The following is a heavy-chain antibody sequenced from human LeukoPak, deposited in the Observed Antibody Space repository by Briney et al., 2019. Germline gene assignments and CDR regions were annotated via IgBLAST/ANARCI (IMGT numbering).Heavy chain of an antibody. D-gene: IGHD6-13*01. CDR3: ARDVVAAAGTKNWFDR. J-gene: IGHJ5*02. V-gene: IGHV1-46*01. CDR1: GYTFTSYY. CDR2: INPSGGST. Sequence: ASVKVSCKASGYTFTSYYMHWVRQAPGQGLEWMGIINPSGGSTSYAQKFQGRVTMTRDTSTSTVYMELSSLRSEDMAVYYCARDVVAAAGTKNWFDRWGQGTLVTVSS.